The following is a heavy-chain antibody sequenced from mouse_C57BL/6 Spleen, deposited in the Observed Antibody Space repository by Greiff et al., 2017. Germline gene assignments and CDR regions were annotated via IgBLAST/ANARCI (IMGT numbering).Heavy chain of an antibody. J-gene: IGHJ2*01. CDR1: GYTFTSYW. D-gene: IGHD2-3*01. V-gene: IGHV1-55*01. CDR2: IYPGSGST. Sequence: VQLQQPGAELVKPGASVKMSCKASGYTFTSYWITWVKQRPGQGLEWIGDIYPGSGSTNYNEKFKSKATRTVATSSSTAYMQLSSLTSEDSAVYYCARWGWLLLYYFDYWGQGTTLTVSS. CDR3: ARWGWLLLYYFDY.